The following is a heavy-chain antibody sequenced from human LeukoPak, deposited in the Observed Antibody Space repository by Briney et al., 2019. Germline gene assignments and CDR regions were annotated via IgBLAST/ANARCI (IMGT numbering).Heavy chain of an antibody. CDR2: ISTSSRYI. Sequence: PGGSLRLSCAASGFTLSNYDMNWVRQAPGKGLEWVSSISTSSRYIYYKDSVRGRFTISRDDAKISLYLEMNSLRAEDTAAYYCARADCSSSTCYLRRSWFDPWGQGTLVTVSS. CDR1: GFTLSNYD. D-gene: IGHD2-2*01. CDR3: ARADCSSSTCYLRRSWFDP. J-gene: IGHJ5*02. V-gene: IGHV3-21*01.